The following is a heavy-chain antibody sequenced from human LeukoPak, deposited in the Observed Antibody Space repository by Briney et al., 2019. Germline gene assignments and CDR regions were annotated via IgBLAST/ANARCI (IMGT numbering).Heavy chain of an antibody. V-gene: IGHV1-2*02. D-gene: IGHD3-10*01. J-gene: IGHJ5*02. CDR2: INPNSGGT. Sequence: ASVKVSFKASGYTFIGYYMYWVRQAPGQGLEWMGWINPNSGGTKYAQKFQGRVTMTRDTSISTVYMELSRLRSDDTAVYYCARDGLFYASGSYFSSWFDPWGQGTLVTVSS. CDR3: ARDGLFYASGSYFSSWFDP. CDR1: GYTFIGYY.